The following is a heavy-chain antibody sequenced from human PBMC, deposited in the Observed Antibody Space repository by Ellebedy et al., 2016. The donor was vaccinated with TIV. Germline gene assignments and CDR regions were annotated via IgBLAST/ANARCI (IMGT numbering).Heavy chain of an antibody. J-gene: IGHJ4*02. V-gene: IGHV3-23*03. CDR2: IYSGGST. D-gene: IGHD2-2*01. CDR3: ARDLTQYASGAGLSDS. CDR1: GFTFSSYA. Sequence: GESLKISCAASGFTFSSYAMIWVRQAPGKGLEWVSLIYSGGSTDYADSVKGRFTISRDNSKNTLYLDLNSLGVDDTAVYYCARDLTQYASGAGLSDSWGQGTLVTVSS.